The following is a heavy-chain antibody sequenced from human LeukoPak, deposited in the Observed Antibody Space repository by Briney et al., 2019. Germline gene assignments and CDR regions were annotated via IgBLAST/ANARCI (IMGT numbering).Heavy chain of an antibody. CDR2: ISYDGSNK. CDR1: GFTFSSYA. J-gene: IGHJ4*02. D-gene: IGHD5-18*01. Sequence: GGSLRLSCAASGFTFSSYAMHWVRQAPGKGLEWVAVISYDGSNKYYADSVKGRFTISRDNSKNTLYLQMNSLRAEDTAVYYCARGYSHTAMVSGMEYWGQGTLVTVSS. V-gene: IGHV3-30-3*01. CDR3: ARGYSHTAMVSGMEY.